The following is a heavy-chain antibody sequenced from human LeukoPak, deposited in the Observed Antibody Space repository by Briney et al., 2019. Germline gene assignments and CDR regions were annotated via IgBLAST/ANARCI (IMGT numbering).Heavy chain of an antibody. J-gene: IGHJ3*01. CDR2: ISGSGGST. Sequence: PGGSLRLSCSASEFTFSNYAMSWVRQAPGKGLEWVSAISGSGGSTYYADSVKGRFTISRDNSKNTLHLQMDSLRPDDTAVYYCARRYCSTCPTGHAFDLWGQGAMVTVSS. CDR3: ARRYCSTCPTGHAFDL. CDR1: EFTFSNYA. D-gene: IGHD2-2*01. V-gene: IGHV3-23*01.